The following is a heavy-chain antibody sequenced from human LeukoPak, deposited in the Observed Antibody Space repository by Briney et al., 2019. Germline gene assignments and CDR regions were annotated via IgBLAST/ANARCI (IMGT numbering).Heavy chain of an antibody. Sequence: PSETLPLTCTVSGDSISSGDYYWTWIRQHPGKGLEWIGCIYYSGSTYYNLSLKSRVIISADTSKNHFSLKLSSVTAADTAVYYCARVREATIAPFFDYWGQGILVTVSS. J-gene: IGHJ4*02. D-gene: IGHD6-13*01. CDR3: ARVREATIAPFFDY. CDR1: GDSISSGDYY. V-gene: IGHV4-31*03. CDR2: IYYSGST.